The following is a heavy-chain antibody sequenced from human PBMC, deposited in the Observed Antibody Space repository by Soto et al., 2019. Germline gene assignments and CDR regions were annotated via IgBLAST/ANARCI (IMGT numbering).Heavy chain of an antibody. CDR1: GFTFSSYW. D-gene: IGHD2-2*01. CDR2: INSDGSST. Sequence: GSLRLSCAASGFTFSSYWMHWVRQAPGKGLVWVSRINSDGSSTSYADSVKGRFTISRDNAKNTLYLQMNSLRAEDTAVYYCARPSRYCSSTSCLSSYWYFDLWGRGTLVTVSS. CDR3: ARPSRYCSSTSCLSSYWYFDL. J-gene: IGHJ2*01. V-gene: IGHV3-74*01.